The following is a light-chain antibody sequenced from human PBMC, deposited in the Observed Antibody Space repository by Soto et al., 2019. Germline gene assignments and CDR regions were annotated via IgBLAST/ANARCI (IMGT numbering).Light chain of an antibody. CDR3: CSYAGSSTLV. Sequence: QSALTQPASVSGSPGQSITISCTGTSSDVGSYNLVSWYQQHPGKAPKLMIYEVSKRPSGVSNRVSGSKSGNTASLTISGLQAEDEAEYYCCSYAGSSTLVFGGGTKLTVL. CDR1: SSDVGSYNL. V-gene: IGLV2-23*02. CDR2: EVS. J-gene: IGLJ2*01.